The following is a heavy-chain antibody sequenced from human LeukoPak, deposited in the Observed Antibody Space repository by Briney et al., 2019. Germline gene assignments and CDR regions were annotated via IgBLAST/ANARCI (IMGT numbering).Heavy chain of an antibody. V-gene: IGHV3-11*01. CDR2: ISSSGSTI. Sequence: GGSLRLSCAASGFTFSDYYMSWIRQAPGKGLEWVSYISSSGSTIYYADSVKGRFTISRDNAKNSLYLQMNSLRAEDTAVYYCARALSSGWYPHYYYYMDVWGKGTTVTVSS. CDR1: GFTFSDYY. D-gene: IGHD6-19*01. J-gene: IGHJ6*03. CDR3: ARALSSGWYPHYYYYMDV.